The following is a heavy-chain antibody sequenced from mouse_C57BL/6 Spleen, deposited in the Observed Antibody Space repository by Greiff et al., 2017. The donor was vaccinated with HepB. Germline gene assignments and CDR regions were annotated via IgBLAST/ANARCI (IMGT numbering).Heavy chain of an antibody. CDR3: ARDRGLRAWYFDV. Sequence: EVQGVESGGGLVKPGGSLKLSCAASGFTFSSYAMSWVRQTPEKRLEWVATISDGGSYTYYPDNVKGRFTISRDNAKNNLYLQMSHLKSEDTAMYYCARDRGLRAWYFDVWGTGTTVTVSS. CDR1: GFTFSSYA. D-gene: IGHD1-1*01. V-gene: IGHV5-4*01. CDR2: ISDGGSYT. J-gene: IGHJ1*03.